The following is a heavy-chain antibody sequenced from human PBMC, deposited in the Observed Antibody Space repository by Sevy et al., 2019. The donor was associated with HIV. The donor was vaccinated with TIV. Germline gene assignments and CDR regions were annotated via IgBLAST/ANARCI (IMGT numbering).Heavy chain of an antibody. CDR1: GVTFSSYA. Sequence: GGSLRLSCADSGVTFSSYAMSWVRQAPGKGLEWVSTISGHGGSTYYAGAMNGRFTISRGNSKKMVYLQMNSLRAEDTAVYYCAKDSGISAQIVVALRYWGQGTQVTVSS. CDR3: AKDSGISAQIVVALRY. J-gene: IGHJ4*02. V-gene: IGHV3-23*01. D-gene: IGHD3-22*01. CDR2: ISGHGGST.